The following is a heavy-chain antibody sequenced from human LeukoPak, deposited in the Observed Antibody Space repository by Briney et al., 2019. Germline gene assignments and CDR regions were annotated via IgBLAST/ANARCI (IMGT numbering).Heavy chain of an antibody. V-gene: IGHV3-21*01. Sequence: PGGSLRLSCAASGFTFTSYSTSWVRQAPGKGLEWVSSISSDSTYIYYADSVKGRFTISRDNAKNSLYLQMNSLRAEDTAVYYCAKVEDGPFDYWGQGTLVTVSS. CDR1: GFTFTSYS. D-gene: IGHD5-24*01. J-gene: IGHJ4*02. CDR3: AKVEDGPFDY. CDR2: ISSDSTYI.